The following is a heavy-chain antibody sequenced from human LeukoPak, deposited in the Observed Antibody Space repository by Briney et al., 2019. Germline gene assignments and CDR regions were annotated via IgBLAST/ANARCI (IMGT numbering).Heavy chain of an antibody. CDR1: GYTFTGYY. D-gene: IGHD3-10*01. J-gene: IGHJ4*02. CDR3: ARDRVNYYGSGSSDY. V-gene: IGHV1-2*02. Sequence: ASVKVSCKASGYTFTGYYMHWVRQAPGQGLEWMGWINPNSGGTNYAQKLQGRVTMTTDTSTSTAYMELRSLRSDDTAVYYCARDRVNYYGSGSSDYWGQGTLVTVSS. CDR2: INPNSGGT.